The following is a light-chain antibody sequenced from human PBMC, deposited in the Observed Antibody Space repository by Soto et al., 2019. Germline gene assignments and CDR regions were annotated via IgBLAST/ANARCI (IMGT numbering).Light chain of an antibody. CDR2: GAS. Sequence: EIVMTQSPATLSVSPGERATLSCMASQSVSSDLAWHQQKPGQAPRLLIYGASTRATGIPARFSGSGSGTEFTLTISSLQSEDFAVYYCQQYNNWPLTFGQGTKLEIK. V-gene: IGKV3-15*01. J-gene: IGKJ2*01. CDR3: QQYNNWPLT. CDR1: QSVSSD.